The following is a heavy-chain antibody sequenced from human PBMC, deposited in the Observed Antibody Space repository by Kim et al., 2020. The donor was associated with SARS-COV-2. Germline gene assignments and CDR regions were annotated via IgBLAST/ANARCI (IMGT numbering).Heavy chain of an antibody. CDR2: IIPIFGTA. D-gene: IGHD1-26*01. Sequence: SVKVSCKASGGTFSSYAISWVRQAPGQGLEWMGGIIPIFGTANYAQKFQGRVTITADESTSTAYMELSSLRSEDTAVYYCARTPGGIVGDQIWFDPWGQGTLVTVSS. V-gene: IGHV1-69*13. CDR1: GGTFSSYA. CDR3: ARTPGGIVGDQIWFDP. J-gene: IGHJ5*02.